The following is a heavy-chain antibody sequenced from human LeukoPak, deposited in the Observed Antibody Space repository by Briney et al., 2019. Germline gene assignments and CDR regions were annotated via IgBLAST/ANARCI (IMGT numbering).Heavy chain of an antibody. V-gene: IGHV4-31*03. Sequence: SETLSLTCTVSGGSISSGGYYWSWIRQHPGKGLEWIGYVYYSGITYYNPSLKSRVTISVDTSKNQFSLKLSSVTAADTAVYYCARGSVLVAGPFDYWGQGTLVTVSS. D-gene: IGHD6-19*01. CDR1: GGSISSGGYY. CDR2: VYYSGIT. CDR3: ARGSVLVAGPFDY. J-gene: IGHJ4*02.